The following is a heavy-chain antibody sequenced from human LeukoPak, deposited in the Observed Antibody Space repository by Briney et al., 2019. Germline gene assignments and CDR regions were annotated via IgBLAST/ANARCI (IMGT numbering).Heavy chain of an antibody. CDR2: ISGSGGST. Sequence: GGSLRLSCAASGFTFSSYAMSWVRQAPGKGLEWVSAISGSGGSTYCADSVKGRFTISRDNSKNTLYLQMNSLRAEDTAVYYCAKDSDIVVVVAPSDDAFDIWGQGTMVTVSS. V-gene: IGHV3-23*01. CDR1: GFTFSSYA. CDR3: AKDSDIVVVVAPSDDAFDI. D-gene: IGHD2-15*01. J-gene: IGHJ3*02.